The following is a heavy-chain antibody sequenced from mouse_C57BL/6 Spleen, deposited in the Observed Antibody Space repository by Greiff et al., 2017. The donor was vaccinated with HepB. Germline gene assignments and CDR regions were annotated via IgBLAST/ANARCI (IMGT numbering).Heavy chain of an antibody. CDR1: GYTFTSYW. J-gene: IGHJ2*01. CDR3: ARWTAQALDN. Sequence: QVQLQQPGAELVKPGASVKMSCKASGYTFTSYWITWVKQRPGQGLEWIGDIYPGSGSSNYNEKFKRKATLTVDTSSSTAYMQLSSLTSEDSAVYYCARWTAQALDNWGQGTTLTVSA. V-gene: IGHV1-55*01. CDR2: IYPGSGSS. D-gene: IGHD3-2*02.